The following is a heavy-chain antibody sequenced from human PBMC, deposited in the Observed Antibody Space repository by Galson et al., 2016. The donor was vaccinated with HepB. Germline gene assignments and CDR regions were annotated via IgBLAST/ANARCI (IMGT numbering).Heavy chain of an antibody. CDR1: GASISSYY. J-gene: IGHJ4*02. CDR3: SRRDGGMGTTMLDY. D-gene: IGHD1-26*01. V-gene: IGHV4-59*08. CDR2: IYHGGGSGGT. Sequence: SETLSLTCTVSGASISSYYWNWIRQPPGKGLEWIGYIYHGGGSGGTSYNPSLKSRVTISVDTSKNQLSLKLSSVTAADTTVYYCSRRDGGMGTTMLDYWGQGTLVPVSS.